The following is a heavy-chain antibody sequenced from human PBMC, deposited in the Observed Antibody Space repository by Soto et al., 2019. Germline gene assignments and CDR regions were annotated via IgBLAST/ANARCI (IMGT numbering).Heavy chain of an antibody. CDR2: INHSGST. D-gene: IGHD6-19*01. Sequence: PSETLSLTCAVYGGSFSDYCWTWIRQPPGKGLEWIGEINHSGSTNYNPSLKSRVAISVDTSKNQFSLKVSSVTAADTAVYYCARFEYSSGWYIDPWGQGTLVTVSS. CDR3: ARFEYSSGWYIDP. V-gene: IGHV4-34*01. CDR1: GGSFSDYC. J-gene: IGHJ5*02.